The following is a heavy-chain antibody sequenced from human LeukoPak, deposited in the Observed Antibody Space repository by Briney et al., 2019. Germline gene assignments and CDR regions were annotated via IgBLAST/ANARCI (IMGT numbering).Heavy chain of an antibody. J-gene: IGHJ4*01. CDR3: ATDRSPSIAVAFDY. Sequence: GGSLRLSCAAPGFTFSSYSMNWVRQAPGKGLEWVSSISSSSSYIYYADSVKGRFTISRDNAKNSLYLQMNSLRTEDMAVYYCATDRSPSIAVAFDYWGQGTLVTVSS. CDR2: ISSSSSYI. CDR1: GFTFSSYS. V-gene: IGHV3-21*04. D-gene: IGHD6-19*01.